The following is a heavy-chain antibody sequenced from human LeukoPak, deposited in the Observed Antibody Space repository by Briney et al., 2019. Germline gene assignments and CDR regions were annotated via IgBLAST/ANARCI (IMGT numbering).Heavy chain of an antibody. CDR3: ARDSRYYDYVWGSYRLDY. D-gene: IGHD3-16*02. J-gene: IGHJ4*02. CDR1: GFTFSSYW. V-gene: IGHV3-7*01. CDR2: IKQDGSEK. Sequence: GGSLRLSCAASGFTFSSYWMSWVRQAPGKGLEWVANIKQDGSEKYYVDSVKGRFTISRDNAKNSLYLQMNSLRAEDTAVYYCARDSRYYDYVWGSYRLDYWGQGTLVTVSS.